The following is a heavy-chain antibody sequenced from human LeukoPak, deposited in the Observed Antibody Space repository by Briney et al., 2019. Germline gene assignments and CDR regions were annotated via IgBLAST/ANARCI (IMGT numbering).Heavy chain of an antibody. CDR3: ARESGIAVAGHYFDY. Sequence: GASVKVSCKASGYTFTSYAMHWVRQAPGQRLEWMGWINAGNGNTKYSQKFQGRVTITRDTSASTAYMELRSLRSDDTAVYYCARESGIAVAGHYFDYWGQGTLVTVSS. V-gene: IGHV1-3*01. D-gene: IGHD6-19*01. CDR2: INAGNGNT. J-gene: IGHJ4*02. CDR1: GYTFTSYA.